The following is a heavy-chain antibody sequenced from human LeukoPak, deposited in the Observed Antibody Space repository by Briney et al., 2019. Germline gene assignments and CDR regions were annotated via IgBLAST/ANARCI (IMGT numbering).Heavy chain of an antibody. D-gene: IGHD3-22*01. J-gene: IGHJ4*02. CDR2: ISGSGGST. Sequence: PGGSLRLSCAASGFTFSSYAMSWVRQAPGEGLEWVSAISGSGGSTYYADSVKGRFTISRDNSKNTLYLQMNSLRAEDTAVYYCAKVGDSSGYIYYFDYWGQGTLVTVSS. CDR1: GFTFSSYA. V-gene: IGHV3-23*01. CDR3: AKVGDSSGYIYYFDY.